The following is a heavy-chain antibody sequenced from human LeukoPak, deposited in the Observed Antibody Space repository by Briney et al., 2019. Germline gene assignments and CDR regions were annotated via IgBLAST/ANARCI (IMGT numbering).Heavy chain of an antibody. CDR3: AKLGSRVVVPAAIDFHY. CDR2: ISSSSSYI. CDR1: GFTFSSYS. V-gene: IGHV3-21*01. J-gene: IGHJ4*02. D-gene: IGHD2-2*01. Sequence: GGSLRLSCAASGFTFSSYSMNWVRQAPGKGLEWVSSISSSSSYIYYADSVKGRFTISRDNSKNTLYLQMNSLRAEDTAVYYCAKLGSRVVVPAAIDFHYWGQGTLVTVSS.